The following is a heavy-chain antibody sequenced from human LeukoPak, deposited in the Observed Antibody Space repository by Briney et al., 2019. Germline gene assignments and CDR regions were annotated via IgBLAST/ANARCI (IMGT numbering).Heavy chain of an antibody. Sequence: PGGSLRLSCAASGFTFSSYGMHWVRQAPGKGLEWVAFIRYDGSNKYYADSVKGRFTISRDNSKNTLYLQMNSLRAEDTAVYYCARQGHLWFGESYFDYWGQGTLVTVSS. D-gene: IGHD3-10*01. CDR2: IRYDGSNK. CDR3: ARQGHLWFGESYFDY. CDR1: GFTFSSYG. V-gene: IGHV3-30*02. J-gene: IGHJ4*02.